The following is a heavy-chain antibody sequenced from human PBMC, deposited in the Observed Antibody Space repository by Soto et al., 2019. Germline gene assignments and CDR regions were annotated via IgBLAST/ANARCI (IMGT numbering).Heavy chain of an antibody. CDR3: ARTGSIQLWLHVSYYFDY. CDR2: INHSGST. J-gene: IGHJ4*02. V-gene: IGHV4-34*01. CDR1: GGSFSGYY. D-gene: IGHD5-18*01. Sequence: NPSETLSLTCAVYGGSFSGYYWSWIRQPPGKGLEWIGEINHSGSTNYNPSLKSRVTISVDTSKNQFSLKLSSVTAADTAVYYCARTGSIQLWLHVSYYFDYWGQGTLVTVSS.